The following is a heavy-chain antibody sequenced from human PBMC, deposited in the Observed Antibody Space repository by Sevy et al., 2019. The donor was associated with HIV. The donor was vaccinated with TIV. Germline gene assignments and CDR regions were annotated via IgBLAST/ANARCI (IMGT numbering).Heavy chain of an antibody. Sequence: GESLKISCKGSGYSFTSYWIGWVRQMPGKGLEWMVIIYPGDSDTRYSPSFQGQVTISADKSISTAYLQWSSLKASDTAMYYCARHERWDLLSNDAFDIWGQGTMVTVSS. V-gene: IGHV5-51*01. J-gene: IGHJ3*02. CDR3: ARHERWDLLSNDAFDI. CDR1: GYSFTSYW. CDR2: IYPGDSDT. D-gene: IGHD1-26*01.